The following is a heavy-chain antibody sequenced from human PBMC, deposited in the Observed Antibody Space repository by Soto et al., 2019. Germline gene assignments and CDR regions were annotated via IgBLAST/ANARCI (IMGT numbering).Heavy chain of an antibody. CDR3: ARDRDYRAGMDV. Sequence: EVQLVESGGGLIQPGGSLRLSCAASGFTVSSNYMSWVRQAPGKGLEWVSVIYGGGSTYYADSVKGRFTISRDNSKNTLYLQMNSLRAEDTAVYYCARDRDYRAGMDVWGQGTTVTVSS. D-gene: IGHD5-12*01. CDR1: GFTVSSNY. V-gene: IGHV3-53*01. CDR2: IYGGGST. J-gene: IGHJ6*02.